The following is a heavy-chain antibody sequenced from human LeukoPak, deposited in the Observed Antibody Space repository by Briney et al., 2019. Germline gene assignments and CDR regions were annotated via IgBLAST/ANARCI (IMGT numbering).Heavy chain of an antibody. D-gene: IGHD5-18*01. CDR1: GFTVSSNY. CDR2: IYSGGST. Sequence: GGSLRLSCAASGFTVSSNYMSWVRQAPGKGLEWVSVIYSGGSTYYADSVKGRFTISRDNSKNTLYLQMNSLRAEDTAVYYCAKEGVGYSYGYLDYFDYWGQGTLVTVSS. J-gene: IGHJ4*02. CDR3: AKEGVGYSYGYLDYFDY. V-gene: IGHV3-53*01.